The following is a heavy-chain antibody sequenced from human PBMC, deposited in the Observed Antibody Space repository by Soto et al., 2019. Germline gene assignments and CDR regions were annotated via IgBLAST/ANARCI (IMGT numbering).Heavy chain of an antibody. J-gene: IGHJ5*02. CDR3: AKAPTAYRGYYYDSSGYYWGWFDP. Sequence: QAGGSLRLSCAASGFTFSSYGMHWVRQAPGKGLEWVAVISYDGSNKYYADSVKGRFTISRDNSKNTLYLQMNSLRAEDTAVYYCAKAPTAYRGYYYDSSGYYWGWFDPWGQGTLVTVSS. V-gene: IGHV3-30*18. CDR2: ISYDGSNK. D-gene: IGHD3-22*01. CDR1: GFTFSSYG.